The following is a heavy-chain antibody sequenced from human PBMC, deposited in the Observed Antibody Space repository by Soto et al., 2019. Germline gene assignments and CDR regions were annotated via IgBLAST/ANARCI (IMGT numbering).Heavy chain of an antibody. V-gene: IGHV3-66*01. CDR1: GFTVSTNY. D-gene: IGHD2-15*01. J-gene: IGHJ4*02. CDR2: IYSGGTT. CDR3: KRDLAGPALHTG. Sequence: GGSLRLSCAASGFTVSTNYMSWVRQAPGKGLEWVSVIYSGGTTYYADSVKGRFTISRDISKNTLYLQMNSLRAEDTAMHYCKRDLAGPALHTGWGQGTLVTVSS.